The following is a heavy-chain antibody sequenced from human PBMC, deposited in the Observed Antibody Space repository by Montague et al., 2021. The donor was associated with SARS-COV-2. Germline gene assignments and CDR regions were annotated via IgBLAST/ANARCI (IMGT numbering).Heavy chain of an antibody. CDR3: ARRSLGYCSGGSCYSAFDP. Sequence: SETLSLTCAVYGGSFSGYYWSWIRQPPGKGLEWIGYIYYSGSTNXNPSLKSRVTISVDTSKNQFSLKLSSVTAADTAVYYCARRSLGYCSGGSCYSAFDPWGQGTLVTVSS. V-gene: IGHV4-59*01. D-gene: IGHD2-15*01. J-gene: IGHJ5*02. CDR2: IYYSGST. CDR1: GGSFSGYY.